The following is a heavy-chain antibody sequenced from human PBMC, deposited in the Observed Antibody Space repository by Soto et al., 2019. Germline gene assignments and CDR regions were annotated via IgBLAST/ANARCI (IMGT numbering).Heavy chain of an antibody. Sequence: QTXESLRLSCAASGLTFNNDAMTWVRQAPGKGLEWVSGIVGSGGPTYYADSVKGRFTISRDDSKNTVFLQMNSLRAEDTAVYYCARDLRGGTYFDYWGQGALVTVSS. D-gene: IGHD2-15*01. CDR3: ARDLRGGTYFDY. CDR2: IVGSGGPT. CDR1: GLTFNNDA. J-gene: IGHJ4*02. V-gene: IGHV3-23*01.